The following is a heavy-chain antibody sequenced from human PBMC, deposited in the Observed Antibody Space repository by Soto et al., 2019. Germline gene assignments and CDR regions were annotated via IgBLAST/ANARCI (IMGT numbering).Heavy chain of an antibody. D-gene: IGHD3-22*01. CDR3: ARERYYYDSRERGFDY. V-gene: IGHV4-31*03. J-gene: IGHJ4*02. CDR1: GGSISSGGYY. Sequence: QVQLQESGPGLVKPSQTLSLTCTVSGGSISSGGYYWSWIRQHPGKGLEWIGYIYYSGSTYYNPSLKSRVTISVDTSKNQFSLKLSSVTAADTAVYYCARERYYYDSRERGFDYWGQGTLVTVSS. CDR2: IYYSGST.